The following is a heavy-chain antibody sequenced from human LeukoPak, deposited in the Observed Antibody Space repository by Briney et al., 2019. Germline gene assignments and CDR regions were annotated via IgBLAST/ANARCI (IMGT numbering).Heavy chain of an antibody. D-gene: IGHD6-13*01. V-gene: IGHV4-39*07. CDR3: ARGSHSSSWYYFDY. J-gene: IGHJ4*02. CDR1: GGSISSSSYY. Sequence: SETLSLTCTVSGGSISSSSYYWGWIRQPPGKGLEWIGSIYYSGSTNYNPSLKSQVTISVDTSKNQFSLKLSSVTAADTAVYYCARGSHSSSWYYFDYWGQGTLVTVSS. CDR2: IYYSGST.